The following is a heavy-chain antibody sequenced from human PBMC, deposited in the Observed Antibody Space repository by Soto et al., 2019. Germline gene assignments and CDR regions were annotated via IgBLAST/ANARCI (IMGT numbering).Heavy chain of an antibody. CDR3: ARDRVVVVPAAGYFDY. Sequence: PGGSLRLSCAASGFTFSSYGMHWVRQAPGKGLEWVAVIWYDGSNKYYADSVKGRFTISRDNSKNTLYLQMNSLRAEDTAVYYCARDRVVVVPAAGYFDYWGQGTLVTVSS. J-gene: IGHJ4*02. D-gene: IGHD2-2*01. CDR2: IWYDGSNK. CDR1: GFTFSSYG. V-gene: IGHV3-33*01.